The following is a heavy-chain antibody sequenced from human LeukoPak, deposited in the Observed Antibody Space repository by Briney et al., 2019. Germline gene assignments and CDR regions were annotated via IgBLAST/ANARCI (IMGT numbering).Heavy chain of an antibody. CDR3: ARSPMGTPLLPYYYYYMDV. CDR1: GGSISSFY. J-gene: IGHJ6*03. CDR2: ISYSGNT. V-gene: IGHV4-59*01. Sequence: SETLSLACTVSGGSISSFYWSWLRQPPGKGLQWFGEISYSGNTNYNPSLKSRVAISIDTSKNQVSLRLSSVTAADTAVYYCARSPMGTPLLPYYYYYMDVWGKGTTVTVSS. D-gene: IGHD5-24*01.